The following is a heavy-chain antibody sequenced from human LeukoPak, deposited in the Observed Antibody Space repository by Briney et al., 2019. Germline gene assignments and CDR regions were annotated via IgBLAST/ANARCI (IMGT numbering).Heavy chain of an antibody. V-gene: IGHV3-21*01. CDR2: ISSIGTYI. CDR3: ARFETSTVRGDEY. D-gene: IGHD3-10*02. J-gene: IGHJ4*02. Sequence: GGSLRLSCAASGXIFSSYSMNWVRQAPGKGLEWVSSISSIGTYILYADSVKGRFTISRDNAKNSLYLQMDSLGAEDTAVYYCARFETSTVRGDEYWGQGTLVAVSS. CDR1: GXIFSSYS.